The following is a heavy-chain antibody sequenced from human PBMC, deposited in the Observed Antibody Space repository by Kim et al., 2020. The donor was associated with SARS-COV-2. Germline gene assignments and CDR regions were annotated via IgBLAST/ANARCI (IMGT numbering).Heavy chain of an antibody. V-gene: IGHV1-46*01. D-gene: IGHD3-22*01. J-gene: IGHJ4*02. Sequence: ASVKVSCKASGYTFTSYYMHWVRQAPGQGLEWMGIINPSGGSTSYAQKFQGRVTMTRDTSTSTVYMELSSLRSEDTAVYYCARGEYYYDSSGYRQTPWEFDYWGQGTLVTVSS. CDR1: GYTFTSYY. CDR2: INPSGGST. CDR3: ARGEYYYDSSGYRQTPWEFDY.